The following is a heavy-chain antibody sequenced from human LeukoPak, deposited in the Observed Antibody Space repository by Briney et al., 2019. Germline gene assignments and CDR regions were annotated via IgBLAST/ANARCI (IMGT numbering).Heavy chain of an antibody. D-gene: IGHD6-19*01. CDR2: IRSKAYGGTT. Sequence: GGSLRLSCTASGFTFGDYAMSWVRQAPGKGLEWVGFIRSKAYGGTTEYAASVKGRFTISRDDSKSIAYLQMNSLKTEDTAVYYCARSFSSGWFHFDYWGQGTLVTVSS. V-gene: IGHV3-49*04. J-gene: IGHJ4*02. CDR3: ARSFSSGWFHFDY. CDR1: GFTFGDYA.